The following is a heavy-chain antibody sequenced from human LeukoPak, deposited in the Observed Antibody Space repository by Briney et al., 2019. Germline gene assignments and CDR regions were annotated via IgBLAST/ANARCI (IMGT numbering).Heavy chain of an antibody. D-gene: IGHD6-13*01. J-gene: IGHJ4*02. CDR1: GGSISSGSYY. CDR2: IYTSGST. V-gene: IGHV4-61*02. Sequence: PSETLSLTCTVSGGSISSGSYYWSWIRQSAGKGLEWIGRIYTSGSTNYNPSLKSRVTISVDTSKNQFSLKLSSVTAADTAVYYCARDAIAAAGLNFDYWGQGTLVTVSS. CDR3: ARDAIAAAGLNFDY.